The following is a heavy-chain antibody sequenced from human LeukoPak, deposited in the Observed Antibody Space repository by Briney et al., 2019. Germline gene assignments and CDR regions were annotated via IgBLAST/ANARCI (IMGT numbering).Heavy chain of an antibody. V-gene: IGHV1-69*05. J-gene: IGHJ4*02. CDR3: AHSSTSAEHYFDY. CDR1: GGTFSSYA. Sequence: ASVKVSCKASGGTFSSYAISWVRQAPGQGLEWMGGIIPIFGTANYAQKFQGRVTITTDESTSTAYMELSSLRSEDTAVYYCAHSSTSAEHYFDYWGQGTLVTVSS. D-gene: IGHD2-2*01. CDR2: IIPIFGTA.